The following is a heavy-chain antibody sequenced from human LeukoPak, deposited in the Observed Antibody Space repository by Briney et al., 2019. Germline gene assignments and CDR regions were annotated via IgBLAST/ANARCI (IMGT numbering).Heavy chain of an antibody. CDR2: ISYDGSNK. D-gene: IGHD2-2*02. CDR1: GVTFSSYT. J-gene: IGHJ5*02. V-gene: IGHV3-30-3*01. CDR3: ARDWRCSSTSCYKNWFDP. Sequence: GGFLRLSCAASGVTFSSYTVHWVRQAPCKGLEWVGVISYDGSNKYYADSVKGRFTISRDNSKNTLYLQMNSLRAEDTAVYYCARDWRCSSTSCYKNWFDPWGQGTLVTVSS.